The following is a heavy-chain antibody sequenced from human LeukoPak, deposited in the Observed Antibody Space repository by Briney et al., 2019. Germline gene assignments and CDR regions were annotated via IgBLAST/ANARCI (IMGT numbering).Heavy chain of an antibody. CDR1: EFSVGSNY. D-gene: IGHD6-19*01. V-gene: IGHV3-66*01. CDR3: AKDQGSSYSSGWYSYMDV. Sequence: GGSLRLSCAASEFSVGSNYMTWVRQAPGKGLEWVSLIYSGGSTYYADSVKGRFTISRDNSKNTLYLQMNSLRAEDTAVYYCAKDQGSSYSSGWYSYMDVWGKGTTVTVSS. CDR2: IYSGGST. J-gene: IGHJ6*03.